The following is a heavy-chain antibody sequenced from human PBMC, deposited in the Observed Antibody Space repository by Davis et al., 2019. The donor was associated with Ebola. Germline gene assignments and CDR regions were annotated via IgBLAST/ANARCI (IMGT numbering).Heavy chain of an antibody. CDR2: IYTGDSDT. V-gene: IGHV5-51*01. D-gene: IGHD2-8*02. Sequence: GESLKISCKDSGNSFNTHWIGWVRQMPGKGLEWMGIIYTGDSDTRYSPSFRGQVTISADKSIKAAFLQWSRLRASDTAIYYCASLRRTITGMDDGFDIWGQGTMVTVSS. CDR1: GNSFNTHW. J-gene: IGHJ3*02. CDR3: ASLRRTITGMDDGFDI.